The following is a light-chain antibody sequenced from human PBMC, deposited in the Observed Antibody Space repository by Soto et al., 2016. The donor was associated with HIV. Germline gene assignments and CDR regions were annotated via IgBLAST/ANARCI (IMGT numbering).Light chain of an antibody. V-gene: IGLV3-21*03. Sequence: SYELTQAPSVSVAPGKTATITCGGNNIGSKSVHWYQQKPGQAPALVVYDDSDRPSGIPERFSGSNSGNTATLTISRVEAGDEADYYCQVWDSNSDHPFVFGTGTKVTVL. CDR3: QVWDSNSDHPFV. CDR1: NIGSKS. CDR2: DDS. J-gene: IGLJ1*01.